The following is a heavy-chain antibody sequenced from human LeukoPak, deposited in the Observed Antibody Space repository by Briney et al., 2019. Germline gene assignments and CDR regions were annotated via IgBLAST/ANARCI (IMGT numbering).Heavy chain of an antibody. J-gene: IGHJ4*02. D-gene: IGHD6-19*01. Sequence: PSETLSLTCAGYGGSFSGYYWSWIRQPPGKGLEGIGEINHSGSTNYNPSLKSRVTISVDTSKNQFSLQLNSVTPEDTAVYYCARDGRSSGWVRDYFDYWGQGTLVTVSS. CDR1: GGSFSGYY. V-gene: IGHV4-34*01. CDR2: INHSGST. CDR3: ARDGRSSGWVRDYFDY.